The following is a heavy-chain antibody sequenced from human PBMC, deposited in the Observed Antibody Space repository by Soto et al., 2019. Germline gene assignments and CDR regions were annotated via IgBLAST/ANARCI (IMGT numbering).Heavy chain of an antibody. CDR3: ARSRLSCSSTSCGANWFDP. D-gene: IGHD2-2*01. CDR1: GYTFTSYD. Sequence: ASVKVSCKASGYTFTSYDINWVRQATGQGLEWMGWMNPNSGNTGYAQKFQGRVTMTRNTSISTAYMELSSLRSEDTAVYYCARSRLSCSSTSCGANWFDPWGQGTLVTVSS. J-gene: IGHJ5*02. V-gene: IGHV1-8*01. CDR2: MNPNSGNT.